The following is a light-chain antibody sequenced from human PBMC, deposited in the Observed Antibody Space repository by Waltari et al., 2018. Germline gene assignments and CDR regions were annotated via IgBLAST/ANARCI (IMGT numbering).Light chain of an antibody. Sequence: DIVMTQSPDSLTVSLGERATINCKSSQSVFDNSGNNNSLAWYQQKPGQPPNLLISWASARESGVPDRFSGSGSGADFTLTISSLQAEDVAVYYCHQHYTTPWTFGQGTQVEL. CDR1: QSVFDNSGNNNS. CDR2: WAS. J-gene: IGKJ1*01. V-gene: IGKV4-1*01. CDR3: HQHYTTPWT.